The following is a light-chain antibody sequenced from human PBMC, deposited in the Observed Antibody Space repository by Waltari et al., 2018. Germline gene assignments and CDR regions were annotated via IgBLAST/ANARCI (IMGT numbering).Light chain of an antibody. CDR2: DVS. V-gene: IGLV2-14*03. CDR1: SSDVGDYNY. Sequence: QSALTQPASVSGSPGQSITISCTGTSSDVGDYNYVSWYQQHPGKAPKLLIYDVSSRPSGVSNRFSAFKSGNTASLTISGLQAEDEADYYCTSYTSSSTYVFGTGTKVTVL. J-gene: IGLJ1*01. CDR3: TSYTSSSTYV.